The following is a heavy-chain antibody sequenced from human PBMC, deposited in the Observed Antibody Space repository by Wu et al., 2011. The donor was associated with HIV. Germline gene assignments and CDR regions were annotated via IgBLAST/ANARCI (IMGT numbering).Heavy chain of an antibody. V-gene: IGHV1-18*01. CDR1: GDSFTNYG. Sequence: QVQLVQSGAEVKKPGASVKVSCKASGDSFTNYGISWVRQAPGQGLEWMGWISAYNGDTEYVQKYQGRVTMTTDTSTSTAYMELRSLRSDDTAVYYCARSPVVVPAAIDYDSSGYEVNYFDYWAREPWSPSPQ. J-gene: IGHJ4*02. D-gene: IGHD2-2*01. CDR3: ARSPVVVPAAIDYDSSGYEVNYFDY. CDR2: ISAYNGDT.